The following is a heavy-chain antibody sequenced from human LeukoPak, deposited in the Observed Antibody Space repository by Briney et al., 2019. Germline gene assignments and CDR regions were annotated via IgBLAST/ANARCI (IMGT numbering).Heavy chain of an antibody. CDR2: IYPDDSGA. V-gene: IGHV5-51*01. CDR3: ARHTQEAFDY. J-gene: IGHJ4*02. Sequence: GESLKISCKGSGYNFTSHWIGWVRQMSGKGPEWMGIIYPDDSGARYSPSFQGQVTISADKSISTAYLQWSSLKASDTAMYYCARHTQEAFDYWGQGTLVTVSS. CDR1: GYNFTSHW.